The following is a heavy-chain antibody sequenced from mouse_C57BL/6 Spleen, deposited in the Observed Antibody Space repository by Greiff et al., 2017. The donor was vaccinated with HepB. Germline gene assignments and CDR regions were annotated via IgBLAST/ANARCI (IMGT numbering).Heavy chain of an antibody. Sequence: VQGVESGAELVKPGASVKLSCKASGYTFTSYWMQWVKQRPGQGLEWIGEIDPSDSYTNYNQKFKGKATLTVDTSSSTAYMQLSSLTSEDSAVYYCARDYYGSSHLDYWGQGTTLTVSS. CDR2: IDPSDSYT. D-gene: IGHD1-1*01. V-gene: IGHV1-50*01. CDR3: ARDYYGSSHLDY. CDR1: GYTFTSYW. J-gene: IGHJ2*01.